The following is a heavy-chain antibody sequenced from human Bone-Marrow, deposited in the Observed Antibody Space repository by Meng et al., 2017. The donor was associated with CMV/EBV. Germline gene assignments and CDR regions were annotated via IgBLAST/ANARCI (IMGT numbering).Heavy chain of an antibody. CDR2: INPNSGGT. Sequence: ASVKVSCKASGYTFTGYYMHWVRQAPGQGLEWMGWINPNSGGTNYAQKFQGRVTMTRDTSISTAYMELSRLRSDDTAVYYCARSATSIVAPTPFFDYWGQGTRVTGSS. D-gene: IGHD5-12*01. CDR3: ARSATSIVAPTPFFDY. J-gene: IGHJ4*02. CDR1: GYTFTGYY. V-gene: IGHV1-2*02.